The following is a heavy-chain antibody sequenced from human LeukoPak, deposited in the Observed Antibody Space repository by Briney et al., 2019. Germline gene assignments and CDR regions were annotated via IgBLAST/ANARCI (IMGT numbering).Heavy chain of an antibody. V-gene: IGHV3-49*04. Sequence: GGSLRLSCTASGFTLGAYTMSWVRQAPGKGLEWVSFIRTKPYGVSSEYAASVKGRFTMSRDYSKSISYLQMNSLEIEDTVVYYCGRRMTMAVVSAFDIWGQGTMVTVSS. CDR3: GRRMTMAVVSAFDI. J-gene: IGHJ3*02. D-gene: IGHD3-22*01. CDR1: GFTLGAYT. CDR2: IRTKPYGVSS.